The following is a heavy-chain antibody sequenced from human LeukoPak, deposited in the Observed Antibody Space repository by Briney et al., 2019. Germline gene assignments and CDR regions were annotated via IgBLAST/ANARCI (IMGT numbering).Heavy chain of an antibody. CDR2: IYYSGST. CDR1: GGSTSSYY. Sequence: SETLSLTCTVSGGSTSSYYWSWIRQPPGKGLEWIGYIYYSGSTNYNPSLKSRVTISVDRSKNQFSLKLSSVTAADTAVYYCARRVVPAAIRGNWFDPWGQGTLVTVSS. CDR3: ARRVVPAAIRGNWFDP. J-gene: IGHJ5*02. D-gene: IGHD2-2*02. V-gene: IGHV4-59*12.